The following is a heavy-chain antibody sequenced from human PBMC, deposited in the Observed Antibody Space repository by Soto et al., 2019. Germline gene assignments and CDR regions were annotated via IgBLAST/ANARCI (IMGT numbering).Heavy chain of an antibody. V-gene: IGHV3-21*01. CDR2: ISSGSDSI. J-gene: IGHJ1*01. CDR3: ARDRSADRFVQYFQH. CDR1: GFIFTNYS. Sequence: PGGSLRLSCAASGFIFTNYSMVWVRLAPGKGLEWVASISSGSDSIFYADSVKGRFTLSRDNAKNSLFLQMNNLRAEDTAVYFCARDRSADRFVQYFQHWGQGTQVTVSS. D-gene: IGHD6-19*01.